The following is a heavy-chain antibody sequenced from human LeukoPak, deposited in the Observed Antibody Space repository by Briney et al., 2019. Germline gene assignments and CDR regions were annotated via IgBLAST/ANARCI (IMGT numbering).Heavy chain of an antibody. D-gene: IGHD3-22*01. CDR1: GVSISSTSYY. V-gene: IGHV4-39*07. Sequence: SQTLSLTCSVSGVSISSTSYYWGWIRQPPGKGLEWIGSIYHSGSTHYNPSLKSRVIISVDTSKNQFSLKLSSVTAADTAVYYCARDRNHYDSSGYWYYWGQGTLVTVSS. J-gene: IGHJ4*02. CDR3: ARDRNHYDSSGYWYY. CDR2: IYHSGST.